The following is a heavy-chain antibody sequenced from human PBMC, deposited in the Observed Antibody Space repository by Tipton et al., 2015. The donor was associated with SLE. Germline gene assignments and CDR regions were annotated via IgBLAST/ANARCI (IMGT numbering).Heavy chain of an antibody. CDR2: ISTSGST. V-gene: IGHV4-61*09. Sequence: TLSLTCTVSGGSISSHTYYWNWIRQPAGKALEWIGHISTSGSTDYNPSLKSRVTISVDTSKNQFSLKLSSVTAADTAVYYCARAPGLDRDYYYYYYMDVWGKGTTVTVSS. J-gene: IGHJ6*03. D-gene: IGHD3/OR15-3a*01. CDR1: GGSISSHTYY. CDR3: ARAPGLDRDYYYYYYMDV.